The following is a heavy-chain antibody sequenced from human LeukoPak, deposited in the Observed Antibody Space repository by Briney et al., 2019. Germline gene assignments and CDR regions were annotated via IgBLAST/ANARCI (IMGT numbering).Heavy chain of an antibody. CDR2: IIPIFGTA. Sequence: SVKVSCKASGGTSSSYAISWVRQAPGQGLEWMGGIIPIFGTANYAQKFQGRVTITTDESTSTAYMELSSLRSEDTAVYYCARESVRIAAAERGYFDYWGQGTLVTVSS. J-gene: IGHJ4*02. D-gene: IGHD6-13*01. CDR3: ARESVRIAAAERGYFDY. V-gene: IGHV1-69*05. CDR1: GGTSSSYA.